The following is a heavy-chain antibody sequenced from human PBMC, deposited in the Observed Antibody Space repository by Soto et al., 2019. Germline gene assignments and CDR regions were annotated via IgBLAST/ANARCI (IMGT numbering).Heavy chain of an antibody. V-gene: IGHV1-69*12. CDR2: IIPIFGTA. Sequence: QVQLVQSGAEVKKPGSSVKVSCKASGGTFSSYAISWVRQAPGQGLEWMGGIIPIFGTANYAQKFQGRVTITADESTSSAYRGLGSVRAEDTAVYYGGRGGQWLAKREETYYGMDVWGQGTTVTVSS. CDR3: GRGGQWLAKREETYYGMDV. D-gene: IGHD6-19*01. CDR1: GGTFSSYA. J-gene: IGHJ6*02.